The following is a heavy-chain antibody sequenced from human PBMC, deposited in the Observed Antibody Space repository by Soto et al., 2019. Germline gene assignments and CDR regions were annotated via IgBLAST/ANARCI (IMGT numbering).Heavy chain of an antibody. J-gene: IGHJ6*02. CDR1: GYTLTELS. Sequence: QVQLVQSGAEVKKPGASVKVSCKVSGYTLTELSMHWVRQAPGKGLEWMGGFDPEDGETIYAQKFQGRVTMTEDTSTDTAYMELSSLRSEDTAVYYCATGPHYYGSGSYYHGMDVWGQGTTVTVSS. D-gene: IGHD3-10*01. CDR2: FDPEDGET. V-gene: IGHV1-24*01. CDR3: ATGPHYYGSGSYYHGMDV.